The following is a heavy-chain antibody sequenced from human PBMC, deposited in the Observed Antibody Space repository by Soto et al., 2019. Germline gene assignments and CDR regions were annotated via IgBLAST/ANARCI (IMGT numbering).Heavy chain of an antibody. CDR1: GFTFSSYG. D-gene: IGHD3-22*01. Sequence: GGSLRLSCAASGFTFSSYGMHWVRQAPGKGLEWVAVIWYDGSNKYYADSVKGRFIISRDNSKNTLYLQMNSLRAEDTAVYYCARERHYYDSSGYYYYFDYWGQGTLVTVSS. CDR3: ARERHYYDSSGYYYYFDY. V-gene: IGHV3-33*01. J-gene: IGHJ4*02. CDR2: IWYDGSNK.